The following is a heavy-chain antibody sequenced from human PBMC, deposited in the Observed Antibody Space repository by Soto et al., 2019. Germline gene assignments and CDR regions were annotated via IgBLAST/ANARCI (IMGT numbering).Heavy chain of an antibody. CDR3: ARVSTGYYDILTGYRYNWFDP. CDR2: IIPIFGTA. Sequence: SVKVSCKASGGTFSSYAISWVRQAPGQGLEWMGGIIPIFGTANYAQKFQGRVTITADKSTSTAYMELSSLRSEDTAVYYCARVSTGYYDILTGYRYNWFDPWGQGTLVTVS. J-gene: IGHJ5*02. D-gene: IGHD3-9*01. V-gene: IGHV1-69*06. CDR1: GGTFSSYA.